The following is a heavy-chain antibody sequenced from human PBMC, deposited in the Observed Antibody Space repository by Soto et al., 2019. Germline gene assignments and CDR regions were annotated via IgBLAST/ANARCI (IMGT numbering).Heavy chain of an antibody. D-gene: IGHD6-13*01. CDR3: ASGRAAAAKGIRYYYGMDV. Sequence: PGESLKISCKGSGYSFTIYWIGWVRQMPGKGLEWMGIIYPGDSDTRYSPSFQGQVTISADKSISTAYLQWSSLKASDTAMYYCASGRAAAAKGIRYYYGMDVWGQGTTVTVS. CDR1: GYSFTIYW. V-gene: IGHV5-51*01. CDR2: IYPGDSDT. J-gene: IGHJ6*02.